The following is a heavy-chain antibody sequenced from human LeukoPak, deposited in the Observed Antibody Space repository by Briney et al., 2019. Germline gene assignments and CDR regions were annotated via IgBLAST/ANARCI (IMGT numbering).Heavy chain of an antibody. CDR2: IYTSGST. CDR3: ERGAYGSGSAYNWFDP. Sequence: SETLSLTCTVSGGSITSGSYYWSWIRQPAGKGLEWIGRIYTSGSTNYNPPLKSRVTISVDTSKNQFSLRLTSVNAADTAVCYCERGAYGSGSAYNWFDPWGQGTLVTVSS. D-gene: IGHD3-10*01. J-gene: IGHJ5*02. CDR1: GGSITSGSYY. V-gene: IGHV4-61*02.